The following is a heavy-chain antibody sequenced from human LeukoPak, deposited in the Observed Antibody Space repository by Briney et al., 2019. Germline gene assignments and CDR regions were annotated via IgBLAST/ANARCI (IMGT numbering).Heavy chain of an antibody. Sequence: GESLKISCKGSGYSFATYWIGWVRQMPGKGLEWMGIIYPGDSDTRYSPSFQGQVTISADKSISTAYLQWSSLKASDTAMYYCARVDCSSTSCMYYLDYWGQGTLVTVSS. CDR3: ARVDCSSTSCMYYLDY. V-gene: IGHV5-51*01. D-gene: IGHD2-2*01. CDR1: GYSFATYW. CDR2: IYPGDSDT. J-gene: IGHJ4*02.